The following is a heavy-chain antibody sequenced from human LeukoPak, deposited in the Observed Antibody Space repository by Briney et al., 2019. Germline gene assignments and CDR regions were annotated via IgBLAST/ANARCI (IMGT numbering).Heavy chain of an antibody. Sequence: GGSLRLSCAASGFTVSSNYMSWVRQAPGKGLEWVSVIYSGGSTYYADSVKGRFTISRDNSKNTLYLQMNRLRAVDTAVYYWERARALLSYYLDYWGQGTLVDVSS. CDR1: GFTVSSNY. D-gene: IGHD3-10*01. V-gene: IGHV3-53*01. CDR2: IYSGGST. CDR3: ERARALLSYYLDY. J-gene: IGHJ4*02.